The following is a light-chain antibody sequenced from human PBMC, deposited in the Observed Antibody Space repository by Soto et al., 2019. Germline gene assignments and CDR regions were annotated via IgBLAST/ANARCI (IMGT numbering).Light chain of an antibody. CDR1: SSDVGGYNY. CDR2: EVS. V-gene: IGLV2-14*01. CDR3: SSYTSSSPLSV. J-gene: IGLJ1*01. Sequence: QSALTQPASVSGSPGQSITISCTGTSSDVGGYNYVSWYQQHPGKASKLMIYEVSNRPPGVSNRFSGSKSGNTASLTISGLQAEDEADYYCSSYTSSSPLSVFGTGTKVTVL.